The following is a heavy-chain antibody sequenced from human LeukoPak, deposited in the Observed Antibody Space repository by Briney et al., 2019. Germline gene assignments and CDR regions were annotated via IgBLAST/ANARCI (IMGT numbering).Heavy chain of an antibody. CDR2: IKPDGSQN. Sequence: GGSLRLSCAASGFTFSNSWMTWVRQAPGKGLEWVANIKPDGSQNYYVDSVKGRFTISRDNAKNSLYLQMNSLRAEDTAVYYCARVNTNWPLDYWGQGTLITVSS. D-gene: IGHD1-1*01. CDR3: ARVNTNWPLDY. J-gene: IGHJ4*02. V-gene: IGHV3-7*05. CDR1: GFTFSNSW.